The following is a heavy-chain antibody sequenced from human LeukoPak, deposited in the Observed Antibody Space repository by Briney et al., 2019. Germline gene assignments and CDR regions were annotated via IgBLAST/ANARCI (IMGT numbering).Heavy chain of an antibody. V-gene: IGHV3-30-3*01. D-gene: IGHD6-13*01. Sequence: GGSLRLSCAASGFTFSSYAMHWVRQAPGKGLEWVAVISYDGSNKYYADSVKGRFTISRDNSKNTLYLQMNSLRAEDTAVYYCAKDRSSSSSWRGDWFDPWGQGTLVTVSS. CDR3: AKDRSSSSSWRGDWFDP. CDR1: GFTFSSYA. J-gene: IGHJ5*02. CDR2: ISYDGSNK.